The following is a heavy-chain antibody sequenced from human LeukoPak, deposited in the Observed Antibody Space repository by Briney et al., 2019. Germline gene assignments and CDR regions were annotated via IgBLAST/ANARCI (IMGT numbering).Heavy chain of an antibody. Sequence: GGSLRLSCAASGFTVSSNYMSWVRQAPGKGLEGVSVIYSGGSTYYADSVKGRFTISRDNSKNTLYLQMNSLRAEDTAVYYCAREGSLGDYYYYGMDVWGQGTTVTVSS. CDR2: IYSGGST. V-gene: IGHV3-53*01. D-gene: IGHD3-16*01. CDR3: AREGSLGDYYYYGMDV. J-gene: IGHJ6*02. CDR1: GFTVSSNY.